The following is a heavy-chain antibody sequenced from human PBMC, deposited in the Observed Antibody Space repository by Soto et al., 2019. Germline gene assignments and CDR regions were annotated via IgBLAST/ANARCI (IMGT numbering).Heavy chain of an antibody. J-gene: IGHJ3*01. CDR1: GFTFSYYW. D-gene: IGHD1-26*01. Sequence: EVQLVESGGGLVQPGESLRLSCAASGFTFSYYWMHWVRQTPGKGLLWVSHIHNDGSRTTYADSVKGRFTISRDNARKTVYLQMNSLRDDDTAVYYCARGDRGAFDLWGQGPAVTVSS. CDR3: ARGDRGAFDL. V-gene: IGHV3-74*03. CDR2: IHNDGSRT.